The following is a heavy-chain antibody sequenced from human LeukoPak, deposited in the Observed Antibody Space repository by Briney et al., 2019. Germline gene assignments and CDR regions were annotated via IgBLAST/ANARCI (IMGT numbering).Heavy chain of an antibody. V-gene: IGHV4-31*03. D-gene: IGHD6-6*01. Sequence: PSQTLSLTCPVSGGSISSGGYSWNWLRQHPGKGLEWIGHIYFSGSTYYNPSIKSRVTISADTSKNQFSLRLSSVTAADTAVYYCARDGGYSSSSLFFQFNWFDPWGQGTLVTVSS. CDR1: GGSISSGGYS. CDR2: IYFSGST. J-gene: IGHJ5*02. CDR3: ARDGGYSSSSLFFQFNWFDP.